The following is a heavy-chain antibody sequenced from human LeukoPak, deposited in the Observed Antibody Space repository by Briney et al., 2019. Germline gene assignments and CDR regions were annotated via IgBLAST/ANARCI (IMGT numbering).Heavy chain of an antibody. J-gene: IGHJ4*02. Sequence: GGSLRLSCAASGFTFSSYEMTWVRQAPGKGLEWVSYISGSGSTINYADSVKGRFTISRDNAKNSLYLQMNSLRDEDTAFYYCARDRYYGSGTFDYWGQGTLVTVSS. CDR3: ARDRYYGSGTFDY. V-gene: IGHV3-48*03. CDR1: GFTFSSYE. D-gene: IGHD3-10*01. CDR2: ISGSGSTI.